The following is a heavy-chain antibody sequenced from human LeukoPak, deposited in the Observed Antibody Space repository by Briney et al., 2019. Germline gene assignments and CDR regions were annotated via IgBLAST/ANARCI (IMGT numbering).Heavy chain of an antibody. CDR3: ARDQWLSYYYYGMDV. CDR2: ISYDGSNK. CDR1: GFTFSSYA. D-gene: IGHD6-19*01. V-gene: IGHV3-30-3*01. J-gene: IGHJ6*02. Sequence: QPGRSLRLSCAASGFTFSSYAMHWVRQAPGKGLEWVAVISYDGSNKYYADSVKGRFTISRDNPKNTLYLQMNSLRAEDTAVYYCARDQWLSYYYYGMDVWGQGTTVTVSS.